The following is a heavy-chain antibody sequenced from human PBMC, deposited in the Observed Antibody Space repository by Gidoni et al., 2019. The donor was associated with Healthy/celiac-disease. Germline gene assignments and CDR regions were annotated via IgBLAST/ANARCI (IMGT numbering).Heavy chain of an antibody. D-gene: IGHD6-19*01. CDR3: ARHPYSSGWTDAFDI. CDR2: IYPGDSDT. V-gene: IGHV5-51*01. CDR1: GYSFTSYW. Sequence: EVQLVQSGAEVKKPGESLKISCKGSGYSFTSYWIGWVRQMPGKGLEWMGIIYPGDSDTRYSPSFQGQVPISADKSISTAYLQWSSLKASDTAMYYCARHPYSSGWTDAFDIWGQGTMVTVSS. J-gene: IGHJ3*02.